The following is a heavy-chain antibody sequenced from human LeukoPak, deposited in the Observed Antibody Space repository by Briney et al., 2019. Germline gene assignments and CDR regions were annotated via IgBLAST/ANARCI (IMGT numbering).Heavy chain of an antibody. CDR3: AKSRIYAKPYWFDP. V-gene: IGHV3-23*01. J-gene: IGHJ5*02. CDR1: GFTFSSYA. CDR2: ISGSGGST. Sequence: GGSLRLSCAAYGFTFSSYAMSWVRQAPGKGLEWVSAISGSGGSTYYADSVKGRFTISRDNSKNTVYLQMNSLRAEDTAVYYCAKSRIYAKPYWFDPWGQGTLVTVSS. D-gene: IGHD2-8*01.